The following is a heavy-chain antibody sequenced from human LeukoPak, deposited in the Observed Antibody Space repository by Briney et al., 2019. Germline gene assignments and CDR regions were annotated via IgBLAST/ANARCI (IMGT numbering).Heavy chain of an antibody. J-gene: IGHJ4*02. D-gene: IGHD6-6*01. CDR2: INHSGST. Sequence: KPSETLSLTCAVYGGSFSGYYWSWIRQPPGKGLEWIGEINHSGSTNYTPSLKSRVTISVDPSKNQFSLKLSSVTAADTAVYYCARGLYSSSSIDYWGQGTLVTVSS. CDR3: ARGLYSSSSIDY. CDR1: GGSFSGYY. V-gene: IGHV4-34*01.